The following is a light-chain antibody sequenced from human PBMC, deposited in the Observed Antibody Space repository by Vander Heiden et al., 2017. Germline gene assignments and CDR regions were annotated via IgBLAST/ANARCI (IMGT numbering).Light chain of an antibody. CDR2: EVS. J-gene: IGLJ2*01. CDR1: RSDVGTSNL. CDR3: CSYADSHVV. Sequence: QSALTQPPSVSGSPGQSLTISFTGTRSDVGTSNLVYWYQHHPGKAPKLMIYEVSKRPSGVSNRFSGSKAGNTASLTISGLQAEDEADYYCCSYADSHVVCGGGTKLTVL. V-gene: IGLV2-23*02.